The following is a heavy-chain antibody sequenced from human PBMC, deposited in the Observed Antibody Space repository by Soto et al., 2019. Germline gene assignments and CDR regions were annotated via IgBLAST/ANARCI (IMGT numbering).Heavy chain of an antibody. J-gene: IGHJ3*02. D-gene: IGHD5-12*01. V-gene: IGHV1-2*04. CDR2: INPNSGGT. CDR3: ARGAAYDAGAFDI. CDR1: GYTFTGYY. Sequence: RASVKVSCKASGYTFTGYYMHWVRQAPGQGLEWMGWINPNSGGTNYAQKFQGWVTMTRDTSISTAYMELSRLRSDDTAVYYCARGAAYDAGAFDIWGQGTMVTVSS.